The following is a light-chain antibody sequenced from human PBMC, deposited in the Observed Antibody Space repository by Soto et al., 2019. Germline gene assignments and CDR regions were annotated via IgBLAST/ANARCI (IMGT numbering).Light chain of an antibody. J-gene: IGKJ1*01. CDR3: QQYNSQRT. Sequence: DIQMTQSPSTLSASVGDRVTITCRASQYISSWLAWYQQKPGKAPKLLIYKASSLESGVPSRFSGSGSGTDSTLTISSLQPDYFATYYCQQYNSQRTFGQGTKVEIK. CDR1: QYISSW. V-gene: IGKV1-5*03. CDR2: KAS.